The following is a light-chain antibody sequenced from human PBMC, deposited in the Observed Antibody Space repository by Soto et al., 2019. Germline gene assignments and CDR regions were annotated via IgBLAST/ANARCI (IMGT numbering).Light chain of an antibody. CDR2: LNSDGSH. J-gene: IGLJ1*01. V-gene: IGLV4-69*01. Sequence: QSVLTQSPSASASLGASVKLTCTQSSGQSSYAIAWHQQQPEKGPRYLMKLNSDGSHSKGDGIPDRFSGSSSGAERYLTISSLQSEDEADYYCQTWGTGIHVFGTGTKLTVL. CDR1: SGQSSYA. CDR3: QTWGTGIHV.